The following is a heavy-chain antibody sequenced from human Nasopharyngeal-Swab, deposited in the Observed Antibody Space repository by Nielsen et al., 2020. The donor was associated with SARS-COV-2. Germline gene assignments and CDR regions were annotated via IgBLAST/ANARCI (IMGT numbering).Heavy chain of an antibody. V-gene: IGHV4-34*01. Sequence: SETLSLTCAVYGGSFSGYYWSWIRQPPGKGLEWIGEINHSGSTNYNPSLKSRVTISVDTSKNQFSLKLSFVIAADTAVYYCARDMYHDFWSGYLTHYYYYGMDVWGQGTTVTVSS. J-gene: IGHJ6*02. CDR3: ARDMYHDFWSGYLTHYYYYGMDV. CDR1: GGSFSGYY. D-gene: IGHD3-3*01. CDR2: INHSGST.